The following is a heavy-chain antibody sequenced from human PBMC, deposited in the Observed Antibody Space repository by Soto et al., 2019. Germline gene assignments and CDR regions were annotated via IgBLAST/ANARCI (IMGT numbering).Heavy chain of an antibody. V-gene: IGHV3-43*01. CDR1: VFNFDDYS. D-gene: IGHD1-20*01. Sequence: GSLRLSCAASVFNFDDYSMHWVRQAPGKGLEWVSLINCDGSNTYYADSVKGRFTISRDNSRNSVYLEMNSLRTEDTALYLCAKGSPQHSLNDGLYSWGKGTLVTVSS. CDR3: AKGSPQHSLNDGLYS. CDR2: INCDGSNT. J-gene: IGHJ4*02.